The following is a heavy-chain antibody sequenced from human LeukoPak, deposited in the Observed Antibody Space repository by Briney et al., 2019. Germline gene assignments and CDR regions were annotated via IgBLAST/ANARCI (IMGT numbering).Heavy chain of an antibody. CDR3: AKGGVYGDYYFDY. CDR1: GFTFSTYA. CDR2: ISGSGGDT. V-gene: IGHV3-23*01. J-gene: IGHJ4*02. Sequence: GGSLRLSCAASGFTFSTYAMSWVRQAPGKGLEWVSVISGSGGDTYYADSVKGRFTISGDNSKNTVYLQMNSLRAEDTALYYCAKGGVYGDYYFDYWGQGTLVTVSS. D-gene: IGHD4-17*01.